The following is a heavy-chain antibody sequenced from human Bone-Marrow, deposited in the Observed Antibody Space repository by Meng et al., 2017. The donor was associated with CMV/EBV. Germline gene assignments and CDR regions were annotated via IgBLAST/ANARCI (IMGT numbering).Heavy chain of an antibody. V-gene: IGHV1-46*01. CDR1: GYTFTSYA. J-gene: IGHJ4*02. D-gene: IGHD5-12*01. CDR2: VNPSGGTT. Sequence: ASVKVSCKASGYTFTSYAMHWVRQAPGQGLEWMGIVNPSGGTTSYAQKFQGRVTMTRDTSTSTAYMELRSLRSDDTAVYYCARDRGLRVFDYWGQGTLVTVSS. CDR3: ARDRGLRVFDY.